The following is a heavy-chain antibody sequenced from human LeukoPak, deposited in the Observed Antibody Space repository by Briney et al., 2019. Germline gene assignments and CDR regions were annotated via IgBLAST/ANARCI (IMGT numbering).Heavy chain of an antibody. CDR1: GFTFSSYA. CDR3: ARDSDHYYDSSGYPIYYYYGMDV. V-gene: IGHV3-21*01. Sequence: GGSLRLSCAASGFTFSSYAMSWVRQAPGKGLEWVSSISSSSSYIYYADSVKGRFTISRDNAKNSLYLQMNSLRAEDTAVYYCARDSDHYYDSSGYPIYYYYGMDVWGQGTTVTVSS. J-gene: IGHJ6*02. CDR2: ISSSSSYI. D-gene: IGHD3-22*01.